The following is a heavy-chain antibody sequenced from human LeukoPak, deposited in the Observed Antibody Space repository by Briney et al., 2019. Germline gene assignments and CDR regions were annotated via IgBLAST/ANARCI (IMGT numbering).Heavy chain of an antibody. CDR2: IYHSGST. Sequence: PSETLSLTCTVSGGSISSSSYYWGWIRQPPGKGLEWIGYIYHSGSTYYNPSLKSRVTISVDRSKNQFSLKLSSVTAADTAVYYCAREYCSSSSCYADYWGQGTLVTVSS. D-gene: IGHD2-2*01. V-gene: IGHV4-39*07. J-gene: IGHJ4*02. CDR1: GGSISSSSYY. CDR3: AREYCSSSSCYADY.